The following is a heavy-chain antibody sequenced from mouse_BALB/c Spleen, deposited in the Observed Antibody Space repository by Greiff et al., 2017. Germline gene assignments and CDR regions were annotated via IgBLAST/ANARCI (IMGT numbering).Heavy chain of an antibody. CDR2: ISSGGSYT. D-gene: IGHD2-14*01. CDR3: ARQYYRYDDGFAY. CDR1: GFTFSSYG. J-gene: IGHJ3*01. Sequence: EVQRVESGGDLVKPGGSLKLSCAASGFTFSSYGMSWVRQTPDKRLEWVATISSGGSYTYYPDSVKGRFTISRDNAKNTLYLQMISLKSEDTARYYFARQYYRYDDGFAYLGEETLVTVAA. V-gene: IGHV5-6*01.